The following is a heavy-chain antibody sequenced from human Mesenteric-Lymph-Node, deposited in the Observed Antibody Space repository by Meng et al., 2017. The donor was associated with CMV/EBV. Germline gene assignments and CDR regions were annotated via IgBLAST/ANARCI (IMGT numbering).Heavy chain of an antibody. J-gene: IGHJ6*02. CDR3: ARHIRYIGIGV. Sequence: SETLSLTCTVSGGSISSSSYYWGWIRQPAGKGLEWIGYIYYSGSTYYNPSLKSRITMSVDTSKNEFSLKLSSATAADTAVYYCARHIRYIGIGVWGQGTTVTVSS. CDR1: GGSISSSSYY. D-gene: IGHD3-16*02. V-gene: IGHV4-39*01. CDR2: IYYSGST.